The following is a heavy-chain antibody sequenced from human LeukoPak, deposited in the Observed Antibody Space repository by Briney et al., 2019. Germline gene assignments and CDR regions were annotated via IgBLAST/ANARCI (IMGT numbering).Heavy chain of an antibody. D-gene: IGHD3-22*01. J-gene: IGHJ3*02. V-gene: IGHV4-4*02. CDR2: IYHSGST. CDR1: GGSISSSNW. Sequence: PSGTLSLTCAVSGGSISSSNWWSWVRQPPGKGLEWIGEIYHSGSTSYNPSLKSRVTISVDKSKNQFSLKLSSVTAADTAVYYCARDYYDSSGHDAFDIWGQGTMVTVSS. CDR3: ARDYYDSSGHDAFDI.